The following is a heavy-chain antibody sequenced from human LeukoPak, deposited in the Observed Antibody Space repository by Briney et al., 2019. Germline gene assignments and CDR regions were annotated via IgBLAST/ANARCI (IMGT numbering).Heavy chain of an antibody. J-gene: IGHJ4*02. V-gene: IGHV4-61*01. D-gene: IGHD2-2*01. CDR3: AREEHCTSASCYLDY. Sequence: SETLSLTCTVSGGSVSSGSYYWSWIRQPPGKGLEWIGYIYYSGSTNYNPSLKSRVTISVDTSKNQFSLKLSSVTAADTAVYYCAREEHCTSASCYLDYWGQGTLVTVSS. CDR2: IYYSGST. CDR1: GGSVSSGSYY.